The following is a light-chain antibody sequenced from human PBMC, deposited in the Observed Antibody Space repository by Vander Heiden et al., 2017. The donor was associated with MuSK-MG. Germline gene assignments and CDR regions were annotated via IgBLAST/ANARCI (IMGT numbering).Light chain of an antibody. CDR3: GSRDSRTAGVV. Sequence: QSVLTQPPSVSAAPGQKVTISCSGSTSNIGNNYVSWYRQFPGTAPKLLIYDNDKRHSGIPDRFSCSKSGTSATLGITGLQTGDEADYYCGSRDSRTAGVVFGGGTKLTVL. CDR2: DND. CDR1: TSNIGNNY. V-gene: IGLV1-51*01. J-gene: IGLJ3*02.